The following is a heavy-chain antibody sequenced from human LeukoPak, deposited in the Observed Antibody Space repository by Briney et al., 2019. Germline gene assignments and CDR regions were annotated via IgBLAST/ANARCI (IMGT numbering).Heavy chain of an antibody. Sequence: GGSLRLSCAASGFTFRSYWMSWVRQAPGKGLEGVANINQDRSEKYYVDSVKGRFTISRDNAENSLFLQLNSLRADDTAVYYCARDVFCGGDCYSPKCNWGQGTLVTVSS. CDR1: GFTFRSYW. J-gene: IGHJ4*02. D-gene: IGHD2-21*02. CDR2: INQDRSEK. CDR3: ARDVFCGGDCYSPKCN. V-gene: IGHV3-7*01.